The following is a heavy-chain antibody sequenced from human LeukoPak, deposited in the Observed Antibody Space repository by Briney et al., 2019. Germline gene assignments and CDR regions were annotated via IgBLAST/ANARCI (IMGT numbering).Heavy chain of an antibody. J-gene: IGHJ4*02. CDR1: GFTFSNSG. CDR2: ISGSGGNT. CDR3: AKSLAAPGSADY. V-gene: IGHV3-23*01. D-gene: IGHD6-13*01. Sequence: GGSLRLSCAASGFTFSNSGMTWVRQAPGKGLEWVSNISGSGGNTYYADSVKGRFTISRDNSENTLYLQMNSLRAKDTAVYYCAKSLAAPGSADYWGPGTLVTVSS.